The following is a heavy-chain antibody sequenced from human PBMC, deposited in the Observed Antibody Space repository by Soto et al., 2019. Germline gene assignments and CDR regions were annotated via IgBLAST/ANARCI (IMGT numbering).Heavy chain of an antibody. D-gene: IGHD1-26*01. CDR2: TRHDGSNT. CDR3: ERDGVGATTFFGYFDY. Sequence: GESLKISCAASGFTFSVYGMHWVLQAPGKGLEWVAITRHDGSNTYYEDSVRGRLTISRDNSKKTLYLKMERLRAEDTDVYYCERDGVGATTFFGYFDYWGQGTLVTVSS. CDR1: GFTFSVYG. J-gene: IGHJ4*02. V-gene: IGHV3-30*02.